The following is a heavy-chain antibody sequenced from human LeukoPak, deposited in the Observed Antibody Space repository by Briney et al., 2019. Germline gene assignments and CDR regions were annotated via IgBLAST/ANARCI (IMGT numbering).Heavy chain of an antibody. Sequence: SETLSLTCTVSGYSISSGYYWGWIRQPPGQGLEWIGSIYHSGSTYYNPSLKSRVTISVDTSKNQFSLKLSSVTAADTAVYYCARRLGRGIAAAGTGFDYWGQGTLVTVSS. D-gene: IGHD6-13*01. CDR3: ARRLGRGIAAAGTGFDY. V-gene: IGHV4-38-2*02. J-gene: IGHJ4*02. CDR1: GYSISSGYY. CDR2: IYHSGST.